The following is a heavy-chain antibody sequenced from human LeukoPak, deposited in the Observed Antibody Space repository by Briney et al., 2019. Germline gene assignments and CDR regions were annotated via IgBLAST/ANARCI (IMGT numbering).Heavy chain of an antibody. CDR2: INLSGGST. CDR3: ARDGLKNVNTALYYYCGMDV. CDR1: GGTFSSYA. V-gene: IGHV1-46*01. D-gene: IGHD5-18*01. Sequence: ASVKLSCKASGGTFSSYAISWVCQAPGQGLGWVGVINLSGGSTSSAQTFQVRVTMTRDTYTSTVYMALSSRRSEDTAVYYCARDGLKNVNTALYYYCGMDVWGQGNTVTVSS. J-gene: IGHJ6*02.